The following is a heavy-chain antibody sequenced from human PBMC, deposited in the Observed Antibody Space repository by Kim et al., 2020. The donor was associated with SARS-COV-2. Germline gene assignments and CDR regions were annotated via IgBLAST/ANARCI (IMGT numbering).Heavy chain of an antibody. CDR1: GFPFSFSW. CDR2: INSDGTTT. CDR3: VRAITIFGVA. V-gene: IGHV3-74*03. J-gene: IGHJ5*02. D-gene: IGHD3-3*01. Sequence: GESLKISCAASGFPFSFSWMHWVRQAPGKGLVWVSRINSDGTTTMYADSVKGRFTVSRDNAKNTVYLQMNTLRAEDTGVYYCVRAITIFGVAWGQGT.